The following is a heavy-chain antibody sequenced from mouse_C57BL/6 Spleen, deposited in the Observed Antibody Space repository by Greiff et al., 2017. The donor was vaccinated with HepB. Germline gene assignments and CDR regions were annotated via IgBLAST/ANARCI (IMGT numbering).Heavy chain of an antibody. CDR3: AKEGSSWAWFAY. CDR1: GFTFSDYG. CDR2: ISSGSSTI. Sequence: DVMLVESGGGLVKPGGSLKLSCAASGFTFSDYGMHWVRQAPEKGLEWVAYISSGSSTIYYADTVKGRFTISRDNAKNTLFLQMTSLRSEDTAMYYWAKEGSSWAWFAYWGQGTLVTVSA. V-gene: IGHV5-17*01. J-gene: IGHJ3*01. D-gene: IGHD1-1*01.